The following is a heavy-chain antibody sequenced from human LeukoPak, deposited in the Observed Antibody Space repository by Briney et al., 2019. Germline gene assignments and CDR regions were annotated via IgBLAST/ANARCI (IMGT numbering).Heavy chain of an antibody. V-gene: IGHV4-38-2*02. CDR1: GYSISSGYY. J-gene: IGHJ4*02. Sequence: SETLSLTCTVSGYSISSGYYWGWIRQPPGKGLEWIGSIYHSGSTYYNPSLKSRVTISVDTSKNQFSLKLSSVTAADTAVYYCARHGYCSSTSCYPDYWGQGTLVTVSS. CDR3: ARHGYCSSTSCYPDY. CDR2: IYHSGST. D-gene: IGHD2-2*03.